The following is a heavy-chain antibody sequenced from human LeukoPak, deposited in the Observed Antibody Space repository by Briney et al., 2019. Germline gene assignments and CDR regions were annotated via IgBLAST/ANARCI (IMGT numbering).Heavy chain of an antibody. CDR3: ARDDYYDSSGYYPSVV. Sequence: PSETLSLTCTVSGGSISSYYWSWIRQPPGKGLEWIRSIYYSGSTYYNPSLKSRVTISVDTSKNQFSLKLSSVTAADTAVYYCARDDYYDSSGYYPSVVWGQGTLVTVSS. CDR2: IYYSGST. D-gene: IGHD3-22*01. J-gene: IGHJ4*02. V-gene: IGHV4-59*12. CDR1: GGSISSYY.